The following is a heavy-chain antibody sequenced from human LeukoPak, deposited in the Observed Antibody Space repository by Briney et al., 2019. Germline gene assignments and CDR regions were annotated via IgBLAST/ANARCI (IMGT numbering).Heavy chain of an antibody. CDR1: GFTFSDYY. J-gene: IGHJ4*02. Sequence: GGSLRLSCAASGFTFSDYYMSWVRQAPGKGLEWVANIKQDGSEKYYVDSVKGRFTISRDNAKNSLYLQMNSLRAEDTAVYYCARAAGVLLWFGELGYFDYWGQGTLVTVSS. CDR2: IKQDGSEK. CDR3: ARAAGVLLWFGELGYFDY. D-gene: IGHD3-10*01. V-gene: IGHV3-7*01.